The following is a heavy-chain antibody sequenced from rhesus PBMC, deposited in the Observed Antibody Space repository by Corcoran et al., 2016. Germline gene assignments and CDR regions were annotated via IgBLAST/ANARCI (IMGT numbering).Heavy chain of an antibody. D-gene: IGHD5-42*01. CDR2: IYGSGGSN. Sequence: QVQLQESGPGLVKPSETLSLTCAVPGYSISSGYYWGWIRQPHGKGLEWIGSIYGSGGSNYLNPSLKSRVTLSVDTSKNQFSLKLSSVTAADTAVYYCARVGSSWSEWDTVGTEWYFDLWGPGTPITISS. CDR3: ARVGSSWSEWDTVGTEWYFDL. J-gene: IGHJ2*01. CDR1: GYSISSGYY. V-gene: IGHV4S14*01.